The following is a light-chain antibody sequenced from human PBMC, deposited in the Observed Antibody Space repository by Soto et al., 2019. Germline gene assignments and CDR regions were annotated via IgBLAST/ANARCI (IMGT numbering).Light chain of an antibody. CDR2: DSS. CDR1: QSVGTY. V-gene: IGKV3-11*01. J-gene: IGKJ4*01. Sequence: EIVMTLSPATLSLSPGERATLSCRASQSVGTYLAWYQQKPGQAPRLLIYDSSKRATDIPARFSGSGSGTDFTLTISSLEPEDFAVYYCQQRSIWPPAFGGGTKVEIK. CDR3: QQRSIWPPA.